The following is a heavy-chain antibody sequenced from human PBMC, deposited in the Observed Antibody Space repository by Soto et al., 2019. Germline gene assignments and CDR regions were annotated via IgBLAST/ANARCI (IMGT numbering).Heavy chain of an antibody. D-gene: IGHD2-8*01. CDR1: GFTVSSNY. Sequence: GGSLRLSCAASGFTVSSNYMSWVRQAPGKGLEWVSVIYSGGSTYYADSVKGRFTISRDNSKNTLYLQMNSLRAEDTAVYYCARGSQIVLIDSWGQGTLVTVTS. CDR2: IYSGGST. J-gene: IGHJ5*01. CDR3: ARGSQIVLIDS. V-gene: IGHV3-53*01.